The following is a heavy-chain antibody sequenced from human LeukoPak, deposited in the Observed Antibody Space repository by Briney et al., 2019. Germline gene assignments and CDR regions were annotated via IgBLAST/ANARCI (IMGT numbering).Heavy chain of an antibody. D-gene: IGHD7-27*01. CDR1: GFIFSSYA. CDR2: ISGGGGST. J-gene: IGHJ2*01. V-gene: IGHV3-23*01. Sequence: GGSLRLSCAASGFIFSSYAMSWVRQAPGKGLEWVSAISGGGGSTFYADSVKGRFTISRDNSKNTLYLQMNSLRAEDTAVYYCATPGDRGGWYFDLWGRGTLVTVSS. CDR3: ATPGDRGGWYFDL.